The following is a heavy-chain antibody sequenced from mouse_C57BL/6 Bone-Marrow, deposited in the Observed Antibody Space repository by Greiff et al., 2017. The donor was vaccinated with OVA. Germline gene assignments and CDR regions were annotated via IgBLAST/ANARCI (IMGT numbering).Heavy chain of an antibody. J-gene: IGHJ1*03. D-gene: IGHD2-5*01. CDR2: IHPNSGST. Sequence: VQLQQSGAELVKPGASVKLSCKASGYTFTSYWMHWVKQRPGQGLEWIGMIHPNSGSTNYNEKFKSKATLTVDKSSSAAYMQLSSLTSEDSAVYNCARPTIVTTTYFDVWGTGTTVTVSS. V-gene: IGHV1-64*01. CDR3: ARPTIVTTTYFDV. CDR1: GYTFTSYW.